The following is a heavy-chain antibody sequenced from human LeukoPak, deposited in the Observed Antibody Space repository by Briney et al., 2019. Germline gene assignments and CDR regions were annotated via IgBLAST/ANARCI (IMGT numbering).Heavy chain of an antibody. V-gene: IGHV1-18*01. CDR1: GYTFTSYG. J-gene: IGHJ6*02. D-gene: IGHD6-6*01. Sequence: ASVKVSCKASGYTFTSYGISWVRQAPGQGLEWMGWISAYNGNTNYAQKLQGRVTMTTDTSTSTAYMELRSLRSDDTAVYYCARDQSLGARRVYYGMDVWGQGTTVTVSS. CDR3: ARDQSLGARRVYYGMDV. CDR2: ISAYNGNT.